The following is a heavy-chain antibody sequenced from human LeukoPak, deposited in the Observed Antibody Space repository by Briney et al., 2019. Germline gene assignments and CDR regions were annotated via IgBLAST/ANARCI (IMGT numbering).Heavy chain of an antibody. V-gene: IGHV1-18*01. CDR3: ARVVPAVNYYYYMDV. CDR2: ISAYNGNT. J-gene: IGHJ6*03. Sequence: ASVKVSCKASGYTFTSYGISWVRQAPGQGLEWMGWISAYNGNTNYAQKLQGRVTMTTDTSTSTAYMELRSLRFDDTAVYYCARVVPAVNYYYYMDVWGKGTTVTISS. D-gene: IGHD2-2*01. CDR1: GYTFTSYG.